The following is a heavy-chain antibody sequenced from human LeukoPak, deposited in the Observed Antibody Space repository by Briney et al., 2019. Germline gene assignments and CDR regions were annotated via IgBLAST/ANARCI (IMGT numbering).Heavy chain of an antibody. D-gene: IGHD6-13*01. CDR2: IYSDGST. V-gene: IGHV3-53*01. J-gene: IGHJ3*02. Sequence: GGSLRLSCSASGFTVSSNYLTWVRQAPGKGLEWVSVIYSDGSTYYADSVKGRLTISRDSSKNTVDLQMNNLRAEDTAVYYCARGIAAATFDIWGQGTMVTVSS. CDR1: GFTVSSNY. CDR3: ARGIAAATFDI.